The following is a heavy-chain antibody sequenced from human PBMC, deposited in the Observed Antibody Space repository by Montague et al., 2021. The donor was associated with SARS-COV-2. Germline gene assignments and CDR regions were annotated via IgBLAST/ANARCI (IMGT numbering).Heavy chain of an antibody. CDR1: SGPLSAYY. CDR2: IHPYGHT. Sequence: SETLSLTCEVDSGPLSAYYWSWVRQPPGKGLELIGEIHPYGHTSYNPSLISRVTLSIGTSSNPFSLKLTSVTAADTAVYYCARGLEHNKGGDYWGQGILVTVSS. D-gene: IGHD3-16*01. V-gene: IGHV4-34*01. J-gene: IGHJ4*02. CDR3: ARGLEHNKGGDY.